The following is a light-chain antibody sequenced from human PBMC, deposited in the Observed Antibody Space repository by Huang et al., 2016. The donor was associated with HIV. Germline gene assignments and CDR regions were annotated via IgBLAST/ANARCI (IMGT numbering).Light chain of an antibody. CDR3: QQTYSTPPWT. Sequence: DIQMTQSPSSLSASVGDTVTITCRASHSINTHLNWYQQKPGKAPKLLIYAASSLQSGVPSRFSGSGSGTDFALAISSLQPEDFATYYCQQTYSTPPWTFGQGTKVEIK. V-gene: IGKV1-39*01. CDR1: HSINTH. CDR2: AAS. J-gene: IGKJ1*01.